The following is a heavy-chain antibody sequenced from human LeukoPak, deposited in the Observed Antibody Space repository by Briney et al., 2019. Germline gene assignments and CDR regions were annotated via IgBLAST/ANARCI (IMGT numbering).Heavy chain of an antibody. CDR2: IYYSGST. CDR3: AREVTIFGVFGRTNWFDP. D-gene: IGHD3-3*01. V-gene: IGHV4-39*02. J-gene: IGHJ5*02. Sequence: PSETLSLTCTVSGGSISSSSYYWGWIRQPPGKGLEWIGSIYYSGSTYYNPSLKSRVTISVDTSKNQFSLKLSSVTAADTAVYYCAREVTIFGVFGRTNWFDPWGQGTLVIVSS. CDR1: GGSISSSSYY.